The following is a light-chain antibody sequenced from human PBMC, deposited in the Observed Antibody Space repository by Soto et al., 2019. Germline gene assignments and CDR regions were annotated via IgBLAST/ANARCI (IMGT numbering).Light chain of an antibody. CDR3: QERTNWPRSFT. J-gene: IGKJ3*01. V-gene: IGKV3-11*01. Sequence: EIVLTQSPATLSLSPGERATLSCRASQSVSSYLAWYQQKPGQAPRLLIYDTSKRATGIAARFSGSGSGTDFTLTISSLEPEDFAVYYYQERTNWPRSFTFGPGTKVDSK. CDR2: DTS. CDR1: QSVSSY.